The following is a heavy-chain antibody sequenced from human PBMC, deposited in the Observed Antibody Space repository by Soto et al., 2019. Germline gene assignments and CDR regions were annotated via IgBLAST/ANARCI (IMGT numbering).Heavy chain of an antibody. J-gene: IGHJ4*02. D-gene: IGHD6-13*01. CDR3: AKGAHGVAAGDFDY. CDR2: ISYDGSNK. Sequence: QVQLVESGGGVVQPGRSLRLSCAASGFTFSSYGMHWVRQAPGKGLEWVAVISYDGSNKYYADSVKGRFTISRDNSKNTLYLQMNSLRAEDTAVYYCAKGAHGVAAGDFDYWGQGTLVTVSS. CDR1: GFTFSSYG. V-gene: IGHV3-30*18.